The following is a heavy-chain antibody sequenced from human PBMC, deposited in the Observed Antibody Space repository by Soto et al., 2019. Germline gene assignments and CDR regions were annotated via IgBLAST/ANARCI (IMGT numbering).Heavy chain of an antibody. Sequence: QVQLVQSGAEVKKPGASVKVSCKASGYTFTSYDINWVRQATGQGLEWMGWMNPNSGNTGYAQKFQGRVTMTRNTSISTAYMDLSSLRCEDTAVYDCARGRQARCSGGRCYRDFDYGGQGYLVTVSS. CDR1: GYTFTSYD. CDR3: ARGRQARCSGGRCYRDFDY. V-gene: IGHV1-8*01. J-gene: IGHJ4*02. D-gene: IGHD2-15*01. CDR2: MNPNSGNT.